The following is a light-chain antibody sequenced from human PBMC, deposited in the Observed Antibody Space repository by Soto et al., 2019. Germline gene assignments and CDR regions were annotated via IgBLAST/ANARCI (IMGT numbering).Light chain of an antibody. V-gene: IGLV1-51*02. J-gene: IGLJ3*02. CDR3: GTWDSSLSENWV. CDR2: ENN. CDR1: SSNIGNNY. Sequence: QSVLTQPPSVSAAPGQKVTISCSGSSSNIGNNYVSWYQQRPGTAPKLLIYENNKRPSGIPDRFSGSKSGTSATLGITGLQTGDEADYYCGTWDSSLSENWVFGGGTKLTVL.